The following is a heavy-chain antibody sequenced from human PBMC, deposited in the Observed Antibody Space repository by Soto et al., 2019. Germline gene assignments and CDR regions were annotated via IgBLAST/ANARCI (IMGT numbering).Heavy chain of an antibody. J-gene: IGHJ4*02. Sequence: GGSLRLSCAASGFTFSTYGMHWVRQAPGKGLEWVAVIWYDGSNKYYADSVKGRFTISRDNSKNTLYLQMNSLRVEDTAVYHCARERSGTPDYWGQGTLVTVSS. CDR1: GFTFSTYG. CDR2: IWYDGSNK. CDR3: ARERSGTPDY. V-gene: IGHV3-33*01. D-gene: IGHD1-1*01.